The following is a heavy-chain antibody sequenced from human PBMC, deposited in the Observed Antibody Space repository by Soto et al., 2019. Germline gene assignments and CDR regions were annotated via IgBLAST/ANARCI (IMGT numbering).Heavy chain of an antibody. J-gene: IGHJ4*02. CDR1: GFYVNNYC. D-gene: IGHD2-2*01. CDR3: AREDSIIIPAVSDF. Sequence: GGSLTLTCAVSGFYVNNYCINWVRQAPGKGLEWVSSVSKSDYTYYSDSVKGRFTISRDNAKNSVSLQMNSLRAEDTAVYYCAREDSIIIPAVSDFWGQGTLVTVSS. CDR2: VSKSDYT. V-gene: IGHV3-21*01.